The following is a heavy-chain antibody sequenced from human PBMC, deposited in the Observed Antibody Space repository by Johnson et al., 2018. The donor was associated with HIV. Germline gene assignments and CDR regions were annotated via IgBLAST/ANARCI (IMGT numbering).Heavy chain of an antibody. Sequence: QVQVVESGGGVVQPGRSLRLSCAASGFTFSSYAMHWVRQAPGKGLEWVAVISYDGSNKYYADSVKGRFTISRDNSKNTLYLQMNSPRAEDTAVYYCSRDGTFGYGDYVGRAFDIWGQGTMVTVSS. V-gene: IGHV3-30*04. J-gene: IGHJ3*02. CDR1: GFTFSSYA. CDR3: SRDGTFGYGDYVGRAFDI. D-gene: IGHD4-17*01. CDR2: ISYDGSNK.